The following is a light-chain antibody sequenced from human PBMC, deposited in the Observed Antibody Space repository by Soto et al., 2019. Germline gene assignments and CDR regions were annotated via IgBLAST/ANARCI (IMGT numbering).Light chain of an antibody. CDR2: DAS. CDR3: QHYTSHSPT. CDR1: QTIYTW. J-gene: IGKJ3*01. V-gene: IGKV1-5*01. Sequence: DIQMTQSPSALSASVGDRVTITCRASQTIYTWVAWYQVKPGIAPKLLIYDASSVESGVPSRFSGSGSGTEFTLTISSLQPEDFANYYCQHYTSHSPTFGPGTKVDL.